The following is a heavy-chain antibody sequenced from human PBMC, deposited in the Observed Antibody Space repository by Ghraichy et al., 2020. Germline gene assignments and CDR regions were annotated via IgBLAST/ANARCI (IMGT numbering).Heavy chain of an antibody. J-gene: IGHJ4*02. CDR2: INHSGST. V-gene: IGHV4-34*01. Sequence: SETLSLTCAVYGGSFSGYYWSWIRQPPGKGLEWIGEINHSGSTNYNPSLKSRVTISVDTSKNQFSLKLSSVTAADTAVYYCARRPHGYSGSYLWRYYFDYWGQGTLVTVSS. D-gene: IGHD1-26*01. CDR3: ARRPHGYSGSYLWRYYFDY. CDR1: GGSFSGYY.